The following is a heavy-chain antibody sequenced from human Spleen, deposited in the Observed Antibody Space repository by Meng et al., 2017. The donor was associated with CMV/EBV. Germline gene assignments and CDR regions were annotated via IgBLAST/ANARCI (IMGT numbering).Heavy chain of an antibody. CDR3: ARIRDTYDFWSGSSLHYFDH. Sequence: GGSLRLSCVASGSTFGDYAIHWVRQASGKGLDWVGRVRSKTKYYATTYTASLKGRVTISRDDSNNAAYLEVSSLKTDDTAVYYCARIRDTYDFWSGSSLHYFDHWGQGTLVTVSS. CDR1: GSTFGDYA. J-gene: IGHJ4*02. V-gene: IGHV3-73*01. D-gene: IGHD3-3*01. CDR2: VRSKTKYYAT.